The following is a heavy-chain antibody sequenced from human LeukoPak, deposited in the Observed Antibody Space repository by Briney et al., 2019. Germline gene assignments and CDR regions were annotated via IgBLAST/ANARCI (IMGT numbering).Heavy chain of an antibody. V-gene: IGHV3-21*04. D-gene: IGHD2-2*01. CDR2: ISTSSTYI. J-gene: IGHJ4*02. CDR1: GFTFSSYS. Sequence: KSGGFLRLSCAASGFTFSSYSMNWVRQAPGKGLEWVSSISTSSTYIYYADSVKGRFTISRDNAKNSLYLQMKSLRADDTAVYYCAKAHCSSTSCSRADNWGQGTLVTVSS. CDR3: AKAHCSSTSCSRADN.